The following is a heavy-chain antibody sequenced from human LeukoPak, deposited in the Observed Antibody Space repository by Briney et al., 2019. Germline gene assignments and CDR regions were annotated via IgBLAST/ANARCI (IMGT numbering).Heavy chain of an antibody. Sequence: PGGSLRLSCAASGFTFSSYGMHWVRQAPGKGLEWVALISYDGSHKYYAGSVKGRLTISTDISKNTLYLQMNSLRAEDTAVYYCARDKKDYDSSGFQTPYYYYYMDVWGKGTTVTVSS. J-gene: IGHJ6*03. V-gene: IGHV3-30*03. D-gene: IGHD3-22*01. CDR1: GFTFSSYG. CDR2: ISYDGSHK. CDR3: ARDKKDYDSSGFQTPYYYYYMDV.